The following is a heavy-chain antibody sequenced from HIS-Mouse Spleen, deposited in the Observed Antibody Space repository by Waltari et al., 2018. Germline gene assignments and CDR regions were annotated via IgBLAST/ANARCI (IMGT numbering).Heavy chain of an antibody. J-gene: IGHJ2*01. CDR2: IYYSGST. D-gene: IGHD6-13*01. V-gene: IGHV4-39*07. Sequence: QLQLQESGPGLVKPSETLSLPCTSPGGSISRSRYSRGWIRQPPGKGLAWIGSIYYSGSTYYNPSLKSRVTISVDTSKNQFSLKLSSVTAADTAVYYCAREIPYSSSWYDWYFDLWGRGTLVTVSS. CDR1: GGSISRSRYS. CDR3: AREIPYSSSWYDWYFDL.